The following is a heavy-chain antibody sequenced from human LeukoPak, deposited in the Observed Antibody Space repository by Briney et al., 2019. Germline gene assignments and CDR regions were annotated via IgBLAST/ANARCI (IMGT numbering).Heavy chain of an antibody. V-gene: IGHV4-4*09. D-gene: IGHD3-3*01. CDR3: ARFTWSGYYFDY. CDR2: IYTSGST. Sequence: SETLSLTCTVPGGSVSSHFWSWIRQPPGKGLEWIGYIYTSGSTNYNPSLKSRVTISVDTSKNQFSLKLSSVTAADTAVYYCARFTWSGYYFDYWGQGTLVTVSS. CDR1: GGSVSSHF. J-gene: IGHJ4*02.